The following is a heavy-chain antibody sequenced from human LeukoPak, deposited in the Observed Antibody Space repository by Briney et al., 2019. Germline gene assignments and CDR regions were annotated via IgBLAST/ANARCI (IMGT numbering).Heavy chain of an antibody. J-gene: IGHJ3*02. CDR3: AKGGGSYSGFDI. CDR2: LSATGGKT. D-gene: IGHD1-26*01. Sequence: GGSLRLSCAASGFTFSGYAMSCVREAPGKGLEWMSPLSATGGKTYYADSAKGRFTISRDNSKNTLFLEVHSLRGEDTAVYYCAKGGGSYSGFDIWGHGTMVTVS. V-gene: IGHV3-23*01. CDR1: GFTFSGYA.